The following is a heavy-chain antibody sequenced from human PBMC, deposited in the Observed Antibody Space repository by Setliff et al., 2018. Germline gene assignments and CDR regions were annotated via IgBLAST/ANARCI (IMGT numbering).Heavy chain of an antibody. CDR3: TWGPGGYFDH. CDR2: INTYSGAT. V-gene: IGHV1-2*02. CDR1: GYTFTDYY. Sequence: GASVKVSCKASGYTFTDYYMQWVRQAPGQGLEWMGNINTYSGATNYAHKFQGRVTMTTDTSITTAYMELNSLTSDDTAVYFCTWGPGGYFDHWGQGALVTVS. D-gene: IGHD3-22*01. J-gene: IGHJ4*02.